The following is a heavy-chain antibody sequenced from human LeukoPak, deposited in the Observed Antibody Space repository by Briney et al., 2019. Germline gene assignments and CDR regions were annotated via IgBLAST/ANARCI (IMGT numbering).Heavy chain of an antibody. J-gene: IGHJ6*02. CDR2: ISSSSSYI. CDR3: ARENAVDDFWSGYYTSYYGMDV. V-gene: IGHV3-21*01. CDR1: EFTFSSYG. D-gene: IGHD3-3*01. Sequence: GGSLRLSCAASEFTFSSYGMNWVRQAPGKGLEWVSSISSSSSYIYYADSVKGRFTISRDNAKNSLYLQMNSLRAEDTAVYYCARENAVDDFWSGYYTSYYGMDVWGQGTTVTVSS.